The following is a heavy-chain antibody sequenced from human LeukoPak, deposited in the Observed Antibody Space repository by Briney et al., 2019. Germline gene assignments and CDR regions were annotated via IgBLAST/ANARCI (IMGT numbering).Heavy chain of an antibody. CDR2: INPNSGGT. CDR3: ASPRAISTVTTLDWYFDL. J-gene: IGHJ2*01. V-gene: IGHV1-2*02. D-gene: IGHD4-17*01. CDR1: GYTFTGYY. Sequence: GASVKVSCKASGYTFTGYYMHWVRQAPGQGLEWMGWINPNSGGTNYAQKFQGRVTMTRDTSISTAYMELSRLRSDDTAVYYCASPRAISTVTTLDWYFDLLGRCNLVTVS.